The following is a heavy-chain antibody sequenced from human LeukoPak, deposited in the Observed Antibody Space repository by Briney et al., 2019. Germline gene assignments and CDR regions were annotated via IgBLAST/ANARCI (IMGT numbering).Heavy chain of an antibody. J-gene: IGHJ6*03. CDR1: GGSISSYY. Sequence: NPSETLSLTCTVSGGSISSYYRSWIRQPPGKGLEWIGYIYYSGSTNYNPSLKSRVTISVDTSKNQFSLKLSSVTAADTAVYYCARVPAYYDGSGYRSGRYYYYMDVWGKGTTVTVSS. V-gene: IGHV4-59*01. CDR3: ARVPAYYDGSGYRSGRYYYYMDV. D-gene: IGHD3-22*01. CDR2: IYYSGST.